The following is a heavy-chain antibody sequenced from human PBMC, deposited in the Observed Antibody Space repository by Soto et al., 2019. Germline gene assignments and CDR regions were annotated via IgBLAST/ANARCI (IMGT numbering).Heavy chain of an antibody. D-gene: IGHD3-10*01. CDR1: GYSFRSYG. V-gene: IGHV3-33*01. CDR2: IWYDGSNE. J-gene: IGHJ4*02. CDR3: ARERGFVRGVLRYYLDY. Sequence: QVKLVESGGGVVQPGGSLRLSCAASGYSFRSYGMQWVRQAPGKGLEWVALIWYDGSNEYYADSVQGRFTISRDNSETTVYLQMNSLSVEDTAIYYCARERGFVRGVLRYYLDYWGQGTLVTVSS.